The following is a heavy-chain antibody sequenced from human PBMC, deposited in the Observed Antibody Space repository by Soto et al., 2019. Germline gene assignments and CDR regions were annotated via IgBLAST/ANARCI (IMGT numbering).Heavy chain of an antibody. J-gene: IGHJ6*02. Sequence: QVQLVQSGAEVKKPGSSVKVSCKASGGTFSSYAISWVRQAPGQGLEWMGGIIPIFGTANYAQKFQGRVTXTXDXSSXTAYMELSSLRSEDTAVYYCATQGLPSYYYYGMDVWGQGTTVTVSS. D-gene: IGHD5-18*01. CDR3: ATQGLPSYYYYGMDV. CDR2: IIPIFGTA. V-gene: IGHV1-69*05. CDR1: GGTFSSYA.